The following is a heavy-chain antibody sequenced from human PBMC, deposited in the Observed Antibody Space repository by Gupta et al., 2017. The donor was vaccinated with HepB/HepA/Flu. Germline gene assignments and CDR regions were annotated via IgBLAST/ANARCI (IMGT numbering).Heavy chain of an antibody. CDR3: AKDQPYSNYGEYGMDV. D-gene: IGHD4-11*01. V-gene: IGHV3-30*18. Sequence: QVQLVESGGGVVQPGRSLRLSCAASGFTFSSYGMHWVRQAPGKGLEWVAVISYDGSNKYYADSVKGRFTISRDNSKNTLYLQMNSLRAEDTAVYYCAKDQPYSNYGEYGMDVWGQGTTVTVSS. J-gene: IGHJ6*02. CDR1: GFTFSSYG. CDR2: ISYDGSNK.